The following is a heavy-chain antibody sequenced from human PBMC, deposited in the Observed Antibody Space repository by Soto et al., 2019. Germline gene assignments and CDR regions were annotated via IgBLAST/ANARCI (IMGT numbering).Heavy chain of an antibody. V-gene: IGHV5-10-1*01. D-gene: IGHD6-13*01. CDR2: IAPSDSYT. CDR1: GYSFPSYW. CDR3: ARLQAAAGDNDLTFDY. J-gene: IGHJ4*02. Sequence: EVQLVQSGAEVKKPGESLRISCKGSGYSFPSYWISWLRQMPGKGLEWMGRIAPSDSYTNYSPSFQGHVTRSADKSISTAYLQWSSLKASDTAMYYCARLQAAAGDNDLTFDYWGQGTLVTVSS.